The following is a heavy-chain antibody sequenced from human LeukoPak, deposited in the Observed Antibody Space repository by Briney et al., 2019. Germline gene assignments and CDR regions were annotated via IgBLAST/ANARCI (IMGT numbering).Heavy chain of an antibody. V-gene: IGHV4-34*01. CDR2: INHSGST. J-gene: IGHJ5*02. Sequence: SETLSLTCAVYGGSFSGYYWSWIRQPPGKGLEWIGEINHSGSTNYNPSLKSRDTISVDTSKNQFSLILSSVTAADTAAYYCARGHYDFWSGYRSGWFDPWGQGTLVTVSS. CDR3: ARGHYDFWSGYRSGWFDP. D-gene: IGHD3-3*01. CDR1: GGSFSGYY.